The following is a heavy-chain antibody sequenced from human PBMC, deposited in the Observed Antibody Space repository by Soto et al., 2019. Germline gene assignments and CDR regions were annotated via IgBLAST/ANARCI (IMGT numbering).Heavy chain of an antibody. V-gene: IGHV1-69*10. J-gene: IGHJ6*02. CDR3: ARVGYSSTGTTFHYHGLDV. CDR2: IIPVLRTA. CDR1: GSTFSNYA. D-gene: IGHD3-22*01. Sequence: SVKVSCKASGSTFSNYAISWVRQAPGHGLEWMGGIIPVLRTANYAQKFQGRVTMTRDTSTHTFYMELSSLRSEDTAMYYCARVGYSSTGTTFHYHGLDVWGQGTTVTVSS.